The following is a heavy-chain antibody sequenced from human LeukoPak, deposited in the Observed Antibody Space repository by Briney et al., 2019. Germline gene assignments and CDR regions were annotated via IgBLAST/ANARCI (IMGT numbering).Heavy chain of an antibody. Sequence: PGGSLRLSCAASGFTFSSYGMHWVRQAPGKGLEWVAFIRYDGSNKYYADSVKGRFTISRDNAKNSLYLQMNSLRAEDTAVYYCARSKQWLLTSASDYWGQGTLVTVSS. J-gene: IGHJ4*02. CDR2: IRYDGSNK. D-gene: IGHD6-19*01. CDR3: ARSKQWLLTSASDY. CDR1: GFTFSSYG. V-gene: IGHV3-30*02.